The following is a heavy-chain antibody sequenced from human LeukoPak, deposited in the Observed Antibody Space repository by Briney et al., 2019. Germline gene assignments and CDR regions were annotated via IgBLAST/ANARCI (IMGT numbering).Heavy chain of an antibody. Sequence: SETLSVTCTVSGGSISPYYWSWIRQTPGKGLEWIGYILYSGTTTNYNPSLKSRVTISVDTSKNQFSLKLSSVTAADTAVYYCARVGDWNDLVYWGQGTLVTVSS. J-gene: IGHJ4*02. CDR2: ILYSGTT. D-gene: IGHD1-1*01. CDR1: GGSISPYY. CDR3: ARVGDWNDLVY. V-gene: IGHV4-59*01.